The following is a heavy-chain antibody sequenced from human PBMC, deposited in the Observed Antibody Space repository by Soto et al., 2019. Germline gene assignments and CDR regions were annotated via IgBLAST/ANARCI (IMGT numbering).Heavy chain of an antibody. J-gene: IGHJ4*02. V-gene: IGHV3-33*01. D-gene: IGHD3-10*01. CDR2: IWYDGSNK. CDR1: GFTFSNYG. CDR3: AAGEPLNY. Sequence: GGSLRLSCAASGFTFSNYGMHWVRQAPGKGLEWVAIIWYDGSNKYYADSVKGRFTISRDNCRNTVYLQMNSLRAEDTAMYFCAAGEPLNYRGQGTLVTVSS.